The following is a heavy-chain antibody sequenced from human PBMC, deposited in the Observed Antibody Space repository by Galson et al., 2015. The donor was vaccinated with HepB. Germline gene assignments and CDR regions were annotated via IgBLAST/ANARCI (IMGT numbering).Heavy chain of an antibody. J-gene: IGHJ4*02. CDR1: GFTFSTYA. CDR2: IRGSGDTT. D-gene: IGHD2-15*01. CDR3: AKGSGGSCYLSFDY. Sequence: SLRLSCAASGFTFSTYAMSWVRQAPGKGLEWVSSIRGSGDTTYYADSVKGRFTISRDNSKNTLYLQMNSLRADDTAVYYCAKGSGGSCYLSFDYWGQGTLVTVSS. V-gene: IGHV3-23*01.